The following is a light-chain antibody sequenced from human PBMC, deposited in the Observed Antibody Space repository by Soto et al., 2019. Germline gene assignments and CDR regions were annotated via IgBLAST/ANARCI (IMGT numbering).Light chain of an antibody. Sequence: EIVMTQSPATLSVSPGERATLSCRASQSVGSNLAWYQQRPGQAPSLLIYGAPIRSTGVPARFSGSGSGTECDFTISLLQSEGIGMYLCQQYNNWRPGRTFDQGNKVEI. V-gene: IGKV3D-15*03. J-gene: IGKJ1*01. CDR1: QSVGSN. CDR3: QQYNNWRPGRT. CDR2: GAP.